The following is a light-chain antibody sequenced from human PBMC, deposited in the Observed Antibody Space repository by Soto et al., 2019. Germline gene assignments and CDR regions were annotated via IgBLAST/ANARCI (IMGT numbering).Light chain of an antibody. J-gene: IGLJ2*01. CDR1: SSNIASNT. CDR3: AAWDDSLKGVV. V-gene: IGLV1-44*01. Sequence: QSVLTQPPSASGTPGQRDTISCSGSSSNIASNTVSWYQQVPGTAPKLLIYSNNQLPSGVPDRLSGSKSGTSASLAISGLQSEDEADYYCAAWDDSLKGVVFGGGTKLTVL. CDR2: SNN.